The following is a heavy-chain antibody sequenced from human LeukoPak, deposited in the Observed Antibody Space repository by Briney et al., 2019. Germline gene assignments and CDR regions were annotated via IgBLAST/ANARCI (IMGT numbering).Heavy chain of an antibody. V-gene: IGHV3-23*01. J-gene: IGHJ3*02. CDR2: ISGSASST. D-gene: IGHD3-22*01. CDR3: AKEGPHSSGKYYDGFDI. Sequence: GGSLRLSYAVSGFTFSNYAMSWVRQAPGKGLEWVTAISGSASSTYNADSVKGRFTISRDNSKNTLYLQMNSLGAEDTAVYYCAKEGPHSSGKYYDGFDIWGQGTMVTVSS. CDR1: GFTFSNYA.